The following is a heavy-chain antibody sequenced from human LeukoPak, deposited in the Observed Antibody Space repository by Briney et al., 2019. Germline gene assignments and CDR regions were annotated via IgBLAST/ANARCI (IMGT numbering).Heavy chain of an antibody. V-gene: IGHV1-69*04. CDR3: ARLVPSLNWFDP. Sequence: GSSVKVSCKASGGTFSSYAISWVRQAPGQGLEWMGRIIPILGIANYAQKFQGRVTITADKSTSTAYMELSSLRSEDTAVYYCARLVPSLNWFDPWGQGTLVTVSS. CDR1: GGTFSSYA. J-gene: IGHJ5*02. CDR2: IIPILGIA. D-gene: IGHD4/OR15-4a*01.